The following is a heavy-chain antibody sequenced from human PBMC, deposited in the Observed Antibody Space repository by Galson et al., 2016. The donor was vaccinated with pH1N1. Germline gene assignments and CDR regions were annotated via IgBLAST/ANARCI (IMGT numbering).Heavy chain of an antibody. V-gene: IGHV4-39*06. Sequence: ETLSLTCTFSGGYVTSNSYYGGWIRQPPVRGLEWIGSLYDRGNTCYNAAPTIRVAISIDTSKNQFPLKVNSVTAADAAVYYCATMTAVSGLLYMDVWGKGTTVTVSS. D-gene: IGHD2-2*01. CDR3: ATMTAVSGLLYMDV. CDR1: GGYVTSNSYY. CDR2: LYDRGNT. J-gene: IGHJ6*03.